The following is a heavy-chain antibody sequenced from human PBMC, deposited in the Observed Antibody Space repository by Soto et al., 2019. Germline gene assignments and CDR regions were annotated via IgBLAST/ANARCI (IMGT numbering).Heavy chain of an antibody. V-gene: IGHV1-2*04. Sequence: GASVKVSCKASGYTFTGYYMHWVRQAPGQGLEWMGWINPNSGGTNYAQKFQGWVTMTRDTSISTAYMELSRLRSDDTAVYYCARDRQAGGYDPTYYYYGMDVWGQGTTVTV. J-gene: IGHJ6*02. CDR3: ARDRQAGGYDPTYYYYGMDV. CDR1: GYTFTGYY. D-gene: IGHD5-12*01. CDR2: INPNSGGT.